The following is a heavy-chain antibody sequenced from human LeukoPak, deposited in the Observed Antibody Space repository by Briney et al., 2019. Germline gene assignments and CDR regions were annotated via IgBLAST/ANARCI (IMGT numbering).Heavy chain of an antibody. D-gene: IGHD5-18*01. Sequence: SVKVSCKASGGTFSSYAISWVRQAPGQGLEWMGGIIPIFGTANYAQKFQGRVTITADESTSTAYVELSSLRSEDTAVYYCAQPGGYSYGFYYYGMDVWGQGTTVTVSS. CDR1: GGTFSSYA. CDR3: AQPGGYSYGFYYYGMDV. V-gene: IGHV1-69*13. CDR2: IIPIFGTA. J-gene: IGHJ6*02.